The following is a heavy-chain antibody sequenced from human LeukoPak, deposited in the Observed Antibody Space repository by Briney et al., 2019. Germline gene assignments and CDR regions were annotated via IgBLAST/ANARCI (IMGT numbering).Heavy chain of an antibody. CDR1: GFTVITND. J-gene: IGHJ4*02. Sequence: GGSLRLSFAASGFTVITNDMTWVRQAPGKGLEWVSVLYSDGNTKYADSVQGRFTISRDNSKNTPYLEMNSLSPDDTAVYYCARGVEPRAANTLAYWGQGTLVTVSS. D-gene: IGHD1-14*01. V-gene: IGHV3-53*01. CDR2: LYSDGNT. CDR3: ARGVEPRAANTLAY.